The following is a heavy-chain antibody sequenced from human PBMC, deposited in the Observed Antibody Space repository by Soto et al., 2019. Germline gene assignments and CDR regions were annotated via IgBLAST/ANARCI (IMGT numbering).Heavy chain of an antibody. CDR2: ISYDGSNK. J-gene: IGHJ4*02. D-gene: IGHD3-22*01. CDR1: GFTFSSYG. Sequence: PGGSLRLSCAASGFTFSSYGMHWVRQAPGKGLEWVAVISYDGSNKYYADSVKGRFTISRDNSKNTLYLQMNSLRAEDTAVYYCAKIPVGYYDSSGYFPTMSYWGQGTLVTVSS. CDR3: AKIPVGYYDSSGYFPTMSY. V-gene: IGHV3-30*18.